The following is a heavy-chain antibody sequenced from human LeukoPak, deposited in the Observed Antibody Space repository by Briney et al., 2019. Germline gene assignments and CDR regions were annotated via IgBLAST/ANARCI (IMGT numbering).Heavy chain of an antibody. D-gene: IGHD2-2*01. CDR1: GFTFSSNG. Sequence: GGSLRLSCAASGFTFSSNGMHWVRQAPGKGLEWVAFISYDGSTKYYADCVRGRFTISRDNSKNTLYLQMNSLRAEDTTVYYCAKDLSTKWSLDYWGQGTLVTVSS. V-gene: IGHV3-30*18. CDR2: ISYDGSTK. J-gene: IGHJ4*02. CDR3: AKDLSTKWSLDY.